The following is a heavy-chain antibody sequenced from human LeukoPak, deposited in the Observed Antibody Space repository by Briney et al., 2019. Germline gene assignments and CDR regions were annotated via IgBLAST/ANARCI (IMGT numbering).Heavy chain of an antibody. D-gene: IGHD1-26*01. J-gene: IGHJ4*02. CDR3: ARDAPGSYYFDY. CDR2: IYYSGST. V-gene: IGHV4-59*12. Sequence: SETLSLTCTVSGGSISSYYWSWIRQPPGKGLEWIGYIYYSGSTNYNPSLKSRVTISVDTSKNQFSLKLSSVTAADTAVYYCARDAPGSYYFDYWGQGTLVTVSS. CDR1: GGSISSYY.